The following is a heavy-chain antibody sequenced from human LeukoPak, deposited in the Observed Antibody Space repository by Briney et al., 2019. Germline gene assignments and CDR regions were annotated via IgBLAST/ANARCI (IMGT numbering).Heavy chain of an antibody. V-gene: IGHV4-39*01. CDR3: ATLTRIAAAGTPKTDFDY. CDR2: IYYSGST. Sequence: PSETLSLTCTVSGGSISSSSYYWGWIRQPPGKGLEWIGSIYYSGSTYYNPSLKSRVTISVDTSKNQFSLKLSSLTAADTAVYYCATLTRIAAAGTPKTDFDYWGQGTLVTVSS. D-gene: IGHD6-13*01. J-gene: IGHJ4*02. CDR1: GGSISSSSYY.